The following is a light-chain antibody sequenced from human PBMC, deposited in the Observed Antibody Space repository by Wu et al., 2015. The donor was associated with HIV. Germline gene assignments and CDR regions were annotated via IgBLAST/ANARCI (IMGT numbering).Light chain of an antibody. CDR3: QQYQNWPPIT. CDR1: ESVKNN. CDR2: GAS. J-gene: IGKJ4*01. Sequence: PGESATLFCRASESVKNNLAWYQQKPGQAPRLLIYGASTRATGIPVRFSGSGFATDFTLIIDSLESEDFAVYYCQQYQNWPPITFGGGTKVEIK. V-gene: IGKV3-15*01.